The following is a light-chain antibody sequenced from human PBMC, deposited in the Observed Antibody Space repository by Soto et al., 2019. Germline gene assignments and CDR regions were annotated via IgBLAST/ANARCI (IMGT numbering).Light chain of an antibody. V-gene: IGKV1-39*01. Sequence: DIQMTQSPSSLSASVGDRVTITCRASQTISTYLNWYQQIPGKAPKLLIYGASNLQNGVPSRFSGIGSGTDFTLTISSLQPEDFATYYCQKSSSIPYTFGQGTKLEIK. CDR3: QKSSSIPYT. CDR2: GAS. J-gene: IGKJ2*01. CDR1: QTISTY.